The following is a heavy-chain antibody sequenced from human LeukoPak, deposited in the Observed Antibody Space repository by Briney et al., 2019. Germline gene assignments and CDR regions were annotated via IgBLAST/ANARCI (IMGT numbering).Heavy chain of an antibody. J-gene: IGHJ4*02. CDR2: IKKTGSET. D-gene: IGHD2-15*01. V-gene: IGHV3-7*01. Sequence: GGSLRLSCAASGSTFSHFWMSWVRQAPGKGLEWVAYIKKTGSETYYVDSVKGRFTITRDNTRNSLFLQMYSLRAEDTAVYFCAREDGYCSGGNCYSYFDSWGQGTLVTVSS. CDR1: GSTFSHFW. CDR3: AREDGYCSGGNCYSYFDS.